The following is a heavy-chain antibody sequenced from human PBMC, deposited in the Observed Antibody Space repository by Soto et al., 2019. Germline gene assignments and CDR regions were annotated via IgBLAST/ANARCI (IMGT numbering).Heavy chain of an antibody. J-gene: IGHJ4*02. CDR2: ISSSSSTI. Sequence: PGGSLRLSCAASGFTFGSYSMNWVRQAPGKGLEWVSYISSSSSTIYYADSVKGRFTISRDNAKNSLYLQMNSLRAEDTAVYYCARDKQYCTNGVCYFPLDYWGQGTLVTVSS. V-gene: IGHV3-48*01. CDR1: GFTFGSYS. CDR3: ARDKQYCTNGVCYFPLDY. D-gene: IGHD2-8*01.